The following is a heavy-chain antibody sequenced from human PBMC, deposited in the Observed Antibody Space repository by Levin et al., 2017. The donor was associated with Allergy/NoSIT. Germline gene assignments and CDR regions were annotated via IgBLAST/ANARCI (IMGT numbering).Heavy chain of an antibody. CDR1: GGSFSGYY. J-gene: IGHJ4*02. CDR3: ARGQGGYSGYAGWASAAQGYSSGRNTHRFDY. V-gene: IGHV4-34*01. CDR2: INHSGST. D-gene: IGHD6-19*01. Sequence: SQTLSLTCAVYGGSFSGYYWSWIRQPPGKGLEWIGEINHSGSTNYNPSLKSRVTISVDTSKNQFSLKLSSVTAADTAVYYCARGQGGYSGYAGWASAAQGYSSGRNTHRFDYWGQGTLVTVSS.